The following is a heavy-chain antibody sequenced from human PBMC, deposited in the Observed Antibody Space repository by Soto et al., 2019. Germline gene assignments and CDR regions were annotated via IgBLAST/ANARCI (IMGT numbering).Heavy chain of an antibody. J-gene: IGHJ4*02. CDR3: ASGSSASAYIDY. Sequence: SETLSLTCTVSGGSVSSGGHYWSWIRQPPGKGLEWIGYIYNSGTTDYNASLKSRVTISIDTSKNQFSLKLSSVTAADTAVYYCASGSSASAYIDYWGQGNLVTVSS. V-gene: IGHV4-61*08. CDR1: GGSVSSGGHY. CDR2: IYNSGTT. D-gene: IGHD6-13*01.